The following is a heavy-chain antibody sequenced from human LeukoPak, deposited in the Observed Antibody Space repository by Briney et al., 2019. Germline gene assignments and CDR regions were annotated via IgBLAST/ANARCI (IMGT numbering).Heavy chain of an antibody. CDR2: VSQDGAHT. J-gene: IGHJ6*03. CDR3: ARGAGTTVYYIDV. D-gene: IGHD1-7*01. V-gene: IGHV3-30*01. Sequence: GGSLRLSCAASGFRFSTFPMHWVRRAPGKGLQWLAVVSQDGAHTYSADSVKGRFTISRDNSKNTLFLQMNRLTTEDTAVYYCARGAGTTVYYIDVWGNGTTVTVSS. CDR1: GFRFSTFP.